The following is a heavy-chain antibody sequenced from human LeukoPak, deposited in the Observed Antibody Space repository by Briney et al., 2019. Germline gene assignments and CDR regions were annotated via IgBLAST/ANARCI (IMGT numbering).Heavy chain of an antibody. CDR3: ARDTPIGFDP. J-gene: IGHJ5*02. CDR1: GGSISSGCYS. V-gene: IGHV4-30-2*01. Sequence: SETLSLTCAVSGGSISSGCYSWSWIRQPPGKGLEWIGYIYHSGSTYYNPSLKSRVTISVDRSKNQFSLKLSSVTAADTAVYYCARDTPIGFDPWGQGTLVTVSS. CDR2: IYHSGST. D-gene: IGHD2-15*01.